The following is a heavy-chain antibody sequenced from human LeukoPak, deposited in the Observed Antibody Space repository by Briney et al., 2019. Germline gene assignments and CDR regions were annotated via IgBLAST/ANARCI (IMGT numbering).Heavy chain of an antibody. V-gene: IGHV1-2*06. D-gene: IGHD3-22*01. J-gene: IGHJ4*02. CDR3: ARVSPKGYYDSSGYYTY. CDR1: GYTFTGYY. CDR2: INPNSGGT. Sequence: ASVKVSCKASGYTFTGYYMHWVRQVPGQGLEWMGRINPNSGGTNYAQKLQGSVTMTRDTSISTAYMELSRLRSDDTAVYYCARVSPKGYYDSSGYYTYWGQGTLVTVSS.